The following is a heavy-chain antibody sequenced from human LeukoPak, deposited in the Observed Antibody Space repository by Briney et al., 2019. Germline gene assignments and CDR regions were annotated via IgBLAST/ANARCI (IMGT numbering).Heavy chain of an antibody. Sequence: GASVKVSCKASGYTFTSYGISWVRQAPGQGLEWMGWISAYNGNTNYAQKLQGRVTMTTDTSTSTAYMELRSLRSDDTAVYYCARSKNVWFGELLPDFDYWGQGTLVTVSP. CDR3: ARSKNVWFGELLPDFDY. J-gene: IGHJ4*02. V-gene: IGHV1-18*01. CDR1: GYTFTSYG. D-gene: IGHD3-10*01. CDR2: ISAYNGNT.